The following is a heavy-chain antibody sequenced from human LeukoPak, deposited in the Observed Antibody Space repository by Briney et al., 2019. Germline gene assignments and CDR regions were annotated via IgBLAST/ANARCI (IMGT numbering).Heavy chain of an antibody. CDR1: GFTFSSYA. Sequence: GGSLSLSSAASGFTFSSYAMHWVRQAPGKGLEWVAVISYDGSNKYYADSVKGRFTSDRDNSKNTLYLQMNSLRAEDTAVYYCARDPEVGWGHVVVTAIRDYWGQGTLVTVSS. CDR3: ARDPEVGWGHVVVTAIRDY. CDR2: ISYDGSNK. D-gene: IGHD2-21*02. V-gene: IGHV3-30*04. J-gene: IGHJ4*02.